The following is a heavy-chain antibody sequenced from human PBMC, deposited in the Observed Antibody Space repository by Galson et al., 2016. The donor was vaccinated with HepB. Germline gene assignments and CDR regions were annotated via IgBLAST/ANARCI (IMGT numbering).Heavy chain of an antibody. Sequence: SLRLSCAASGFIFSDYHINWIRQAPGKGLEWISYISSSSNTIHYADSVKGRFTVSRDYAKNTLYLQMTSLRVEDTAVYYCLNGARLYDYGSAYWGQGTLVIVSS. CDR3: LNGARLYDYGSAY. CDR2: ISSSSNTI. D-gene: IGHD3-16*01. J-gene: IGHJ4*02. CDR1: GFIFSDYH. V-gene: IGHV3-11*04.